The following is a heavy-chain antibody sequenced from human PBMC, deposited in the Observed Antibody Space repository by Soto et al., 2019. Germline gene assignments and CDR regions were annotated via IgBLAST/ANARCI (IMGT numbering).Heavy chain of an antibody. CDR3: AKSRDGDSFYYFYGLDV. D-gene: IGHD2-2*01. Sequence: GGSLRLSCAASGFTFSNFGMHWVRQAPGKGLEWVAVILYDGSNTYYADSVKGRFTISRDNSKNTLYLEMNSLRPEDTAVYHCAKSRDGDSFYYFYGLDVWGQGTTVTVSS. CDR2: ILYDGSNT. CDR1: GFTFSNFG. V-gene: IGHV3-30*18. J-gene: IGHJ6*02.